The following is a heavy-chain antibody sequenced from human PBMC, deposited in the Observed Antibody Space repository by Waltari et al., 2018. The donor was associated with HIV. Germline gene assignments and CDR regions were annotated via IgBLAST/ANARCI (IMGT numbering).Heavy chain of an antibody. Sequence: EVQLVESGGGLVQPGGSLRLSCAASGFTFSSYEMNWVRQAPGKGLEWVSYISSSGSTIYYADSVKGRFTISRDNAKNSLYLQMNSLRAEDTAVYYCARDPIAVAALDAFDIWGQGTMVTVSS. V-gene: IGHV3-48*03. CDR2: ISSSGSTI. D-gene: IGHD6-19*01. CDR1: GFTFSSYE. CDR3: ARDPIAVAALDAFDI. J-gene: IGHJ3*02.